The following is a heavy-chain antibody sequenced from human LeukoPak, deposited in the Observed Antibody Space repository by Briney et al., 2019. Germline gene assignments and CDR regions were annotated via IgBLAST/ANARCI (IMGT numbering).Heavy chain of an antibody. CDR3: ARVTRAGHFDY. Sequence: GGSLRLSCVASGFTFSSYWMSWVRQAPGKGLEWVANIKEDGSEKDYLDSVKGRFTISRDNAKNSVYLQISSLRADDTAVYYCARVTRAGHFDYWGQGTLVTVSS. V-gene: IGHV3-7*03. J-gene: IGHJ4*02. CDR2: IKEDGSEK. CDR1: GFTFSSYW.